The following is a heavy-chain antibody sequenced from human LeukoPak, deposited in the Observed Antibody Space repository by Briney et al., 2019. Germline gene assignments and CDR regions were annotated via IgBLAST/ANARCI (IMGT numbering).Heavy chain of an antibody. CDR1: GGTLSTYA. Sequence: SVKVSCKPSGGTLSTYALIWVRQAPGQGLEWLGGIIPTYESATYAQKFQGRDTITTDESTSTAYMELRGLTSNDTAVYFCAREGELASMNLDYWGHGTLVTVSS. CDR3: AREGELASMNLDY. D-gene: IGHD5-12*01. J-gene: IGHJ4*01. V-gene: IGHV1-69*05. CDR2: IIPTYESA.